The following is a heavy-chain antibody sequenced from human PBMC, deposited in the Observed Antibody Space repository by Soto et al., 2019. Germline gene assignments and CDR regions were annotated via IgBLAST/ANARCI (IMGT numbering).Heavy chain of an antibody. Sequence: QVQLVQSGAEVKKPGASMRVSCKSFDYTFTNYDINWVRQAPGQGLEWMGWMNPNSGGTGYAQQFQGRVTMTRSTSISTAYMELSSLRSEDTAVYYCARGNYDILTGVVYMDVWGKGTTVTVSS. V-gene: IGHV1-8*01. CDR2: MNPNSGGT. D-gene: IGHD3-9*01. CDR3: ARGNYDILTGVVYMDV. J-gene: IGHJ6*03. CDR1: DYTFTNYD.